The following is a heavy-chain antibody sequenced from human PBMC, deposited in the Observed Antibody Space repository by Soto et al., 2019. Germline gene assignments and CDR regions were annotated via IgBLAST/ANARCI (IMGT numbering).Heavy chain of an antibody. Sequence: SENLFLTCTVSGGSINNSSYSWGWIRQPPGKGLEWIGTFYYSGSTYYNPSLKSRVTISVDTSKNQFSLKLSSVTAADTAVYYCARLHGYCISTSCYGYYAMDVWGQGTTVT. V-gene: IGHV4-39*01. CDR2: FYYSGST. CDR1: GGSINNSSYS. D-gene: IGHD2-2*01. J-gene: IGHJ6*02. CDR3: ARLHGYCISTSCYGYYAMDV.